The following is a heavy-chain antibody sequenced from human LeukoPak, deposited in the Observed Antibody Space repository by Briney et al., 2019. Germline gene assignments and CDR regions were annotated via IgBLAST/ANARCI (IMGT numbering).Heavy chain of an antibody. V-gene: IGHV3-23*01. CDR1: GFTFSSYA. Sequence: GGSLRLSCAASGFTFSSYAMSWVRQAPGKGLEWVSAISGSDSTYYADSVKGRFAISRDNSKNTLYLQMNSLRAEDTAVYYCAKDRSRPYYFDYWGQGTLVTVSS. CDR3: AKDRSRPYYFDY. J-gene: IGHJ4*02. CDR2: ISGSDST.